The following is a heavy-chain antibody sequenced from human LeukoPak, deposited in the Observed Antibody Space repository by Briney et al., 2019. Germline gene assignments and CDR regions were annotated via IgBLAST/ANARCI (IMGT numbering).Heavy chain of an antibody. J-gene: IGHJ4*02. CDR3: ARGWRLNFDWLPPDY. Sequence: SQTLSLTCTVSGGSISSGDYYWSWICQPPGKGLEWIGYIYDSGNIYYNPSLKSRVTISIDTSKNQFSLKLRSVTAADTAVYYCARGWRLNFDWLPPDYWGQGTLVTVSS. V-gene: IGHV4-30-4*01. D-gene: IGHD3-9*01. CDR1: GGSISSGDYY. CDR2: IYDSGNI.